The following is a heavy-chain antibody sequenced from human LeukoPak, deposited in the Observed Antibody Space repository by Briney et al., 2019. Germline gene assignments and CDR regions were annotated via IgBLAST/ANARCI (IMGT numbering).Heavy chain of an antibody. D-gene: IGHD1-14*01. V-gene: IGHV1-2*02. CDR1: GYTFTRYY. CDR3: ARAGTTRDYNWFDP. J-gene: IGHJ5*02. CDR2: TNPKSGGT. Sequence: GASVKVSCKASGYTFTRYYMHWVRQAPGQGLEWVGWTNPKSGGTNYAQKFQGRGTMTRDTSLSTTYMELSRLRSDDTAVYYCARAGTTRDYNWFDPWGQGTLVTVSS.